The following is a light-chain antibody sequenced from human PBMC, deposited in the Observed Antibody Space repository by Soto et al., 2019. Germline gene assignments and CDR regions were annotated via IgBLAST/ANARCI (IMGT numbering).Light chain of an antibody. CDR2: KVS. CDR3: VQCTLSPYT. J-gene: IGKJ2*01. Sequence: DVVMTQSPLSLPVTLGQPASISCRSRQSLVYSDGNTYLIWFQQRPGQSPRRLIYKVSNRDAGVRDRFSGSGSGTDLTLKSRRVESEDGVVYYCVQCTLSPYTFGQGTKLEIK. V-gene: IGKV2-30*01. CDR1: QSLVYSDGNTY.